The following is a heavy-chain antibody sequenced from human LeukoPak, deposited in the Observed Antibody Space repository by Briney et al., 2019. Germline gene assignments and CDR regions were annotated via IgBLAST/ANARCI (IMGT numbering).Heavy chain of an antibody. CDR3: AKHGSTVTTGVY. V-gene: IGHV3-23*01. Sequence: GGSLSLPCAASGFTFSNYAMRWLRQAPGKGLEGVSAIGGSGGRTFYAYAVKGRFTISRDKAKNTLYLQMNRLKVEDTAVYYCAKHGSTVTTGVYWGQGTLVTVSS. J-gene: IGHJ4*02. CDR2: IGGSGGRT. D-gene: IGHD4-17*01. CDR1: GFTFSNYA.